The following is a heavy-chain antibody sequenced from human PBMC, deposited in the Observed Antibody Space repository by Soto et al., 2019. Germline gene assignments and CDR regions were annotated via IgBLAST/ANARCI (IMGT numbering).Heavy chain of an antibody. CDR3: ARRGGYKWNQPHEAFDI. D-gene: IGHD1-20*01. Sequence: PGESLKISCKGSGYSFTSYWIGWVRQMPGKGLEWMGIIYPGDSDTRYSPSFQGQVTISADKSISTAYLQWSSLKASDTAMYYCARRGGYKWNQPHEAFDIWGQGTMVTVSS. J-gene: IGHJ3*02. CDR1: GYSFTSYW. CDR2: IYPGDSDT. V-gene: IGHV5-51*01.